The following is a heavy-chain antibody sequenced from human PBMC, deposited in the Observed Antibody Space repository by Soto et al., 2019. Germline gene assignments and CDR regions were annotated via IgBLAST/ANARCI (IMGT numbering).Heavy chain of an antibody. CDR2: SSFTGNT. D-gene: IGHD6-13*01. J-gene: IGHJ4*02. Sequence: SETLSLTCTVSGDSLSRGNYYWGWVRQPPGKGLEWIGSSSFTGNTFFNPSLKSRVNIFVDTSKNQFSLKLNSVTAADTAVYYCAIPDSSSWAASFDSWGQGILVTVSS. CDR3: AIPDSSSWAASFDS. CDR1: GDSLSRGNYY. V-gene: IGHV4-39*01.